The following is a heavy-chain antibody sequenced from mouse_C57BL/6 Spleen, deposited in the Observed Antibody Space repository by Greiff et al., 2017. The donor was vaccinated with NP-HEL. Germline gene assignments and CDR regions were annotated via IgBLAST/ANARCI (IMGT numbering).Heavy chain of an antibody. CDR1: GYSITSGYY. Sequence: EVQLQESGPGLVKPSQSLSLTCSVTGYSITSGYYWNWIRQFPGNKLEWMGYISYDGSNNYNPSLKNRISITRDTSKNQFFLKLNSVTTEDTATYYCARVFVLLRYLDVWGTGTTVTVSS. CDR2: ISYDGSN. J-gene: IGHJ1*03. V-gene: IGHV3-6*01. D-gene: IGHD1-1*01. CDR3: ARVFVLLRYLDV.